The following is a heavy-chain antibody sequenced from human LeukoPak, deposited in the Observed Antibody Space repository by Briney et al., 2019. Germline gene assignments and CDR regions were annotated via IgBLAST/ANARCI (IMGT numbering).Heavy chain of an antibody. Sequence: GASVKVSCKASGYTFTGYYMHWVRQAPGQGLEWMGWINPNSGGTNYAQKFQGRVTMTRDTSISTAYMELSRLRSDDTAVYYCANVAVAGAYYYYGMDVWGQGTTVTVSS. CDR1: GYTFTGYY. J-gene: IGHJ6*02. CDR3: ANVAVAGAYYYYGMDV. D-gene: IGHD6-19*01. V-gene: IGHV1-2*02. CDR2: INPNSGGT.